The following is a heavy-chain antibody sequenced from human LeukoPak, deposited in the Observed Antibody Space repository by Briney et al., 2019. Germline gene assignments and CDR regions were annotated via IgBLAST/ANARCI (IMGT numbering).Heavy chain of an antibody. Sequence: PVKVSCKASGGTFSSYAISWVRQAPGQGLEGMGRIIPILGVANYAQKFQGRVTITADKSTSTAYMELSSLRSEDTAVYYCARDRSSGGYSNWIDPWGQGTLVTVSS. CDR2: IIPILGVA. V-gene: IGHV1-69*04. CDR3: ARDRSSGGYSNWIDP. J-gene: IGHJ5*02. D-gene: IGHD3-22*01. CDR1: GGTFSSYA.